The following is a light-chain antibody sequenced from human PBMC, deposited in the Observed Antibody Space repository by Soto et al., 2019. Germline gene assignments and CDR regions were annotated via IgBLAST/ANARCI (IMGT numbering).Light chain of an antibody. CDR1: SSDFRGYNF. V-gene: IGLV2-14*01. CDR2: AVS. Sequence: QSVLTQPASVSGSPGQSITISCTGTSSDFRGYNFVSWYQHRPGKAPKLMIYAVSNRPSGVSNRFSGSKSGNTASLTISGLQAQDEADYYCCSYTSYSTYVLGNGTKVT. CDR3: CSYTSYSTYV. J-gene: IGLJ1*01.